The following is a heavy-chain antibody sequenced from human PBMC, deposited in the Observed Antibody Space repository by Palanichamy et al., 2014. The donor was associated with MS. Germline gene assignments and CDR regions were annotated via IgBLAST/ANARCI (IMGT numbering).Heavy chain of an antibody. CDR2: INHSGGT. CDR1: GGSFSDYY. J-gene: IGHJ4*02. Sequence: QVQLKQWGAGLLKPSETLSLTCAVYGGSFSDYYWSWIRQPPGKGLEWIGGINHSGGTKYNPSLKSRLTTSVDTSRNQFSLKLTSVTAADTAVYYCARVTGYGDPIDYWGQGTLVTVSS. V-gene: IGHV4-34*02. CDR3: ARVTGYGDPIDY. D-gene: IGHD4-17*01.